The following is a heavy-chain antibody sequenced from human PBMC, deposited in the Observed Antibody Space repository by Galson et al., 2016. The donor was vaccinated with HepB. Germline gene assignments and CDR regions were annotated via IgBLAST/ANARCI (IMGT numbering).Heavy chain of an antibody. CDR1: GDSVSSNSAG. CDR2: TYYRSKWHF. V-gene: IGHV6-1*01. Sequence: CAISGDSVSSNSAGWYWIRQSPSRGLEWLGRTYYRSKWHFDYAESVKSRITINPDTAKNQFSLHLNSVTPEDTAVYYCAREPPVVSPTYYYYMDVWGEGTTVTVSS. J-gene: IGHJ6*03. CDR3: AREPPVVSPTYYYYMDV. D-gene: IGHD2-2*01.